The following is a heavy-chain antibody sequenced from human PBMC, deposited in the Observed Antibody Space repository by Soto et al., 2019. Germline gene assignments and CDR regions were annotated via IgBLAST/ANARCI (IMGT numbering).Heavy chain of an antibody. CDR1: GGTFSSYT. V-gene: IGHV1-69*02. Sequence: SVKVSCKASGGTFSSYTISWVRQAPGQGLEWMGRIIPILGIANYAQKFQGRVTITADKSTSTAYMELSSLRSEDTAVYYCARYCSGGSCYSDPLFDYWGQGTLVTVSS. CDR2: IIPILGIA. CDR3: ARYCSGGSCYSDPLFDY. J-gene: IGHJ4*02. D-gene: IGHD2-15*01.